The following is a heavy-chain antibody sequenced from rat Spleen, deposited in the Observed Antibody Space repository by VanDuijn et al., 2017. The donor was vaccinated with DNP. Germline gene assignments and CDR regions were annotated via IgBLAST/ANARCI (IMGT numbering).Heavy chain of an antibody. J-gene: IGHJ2*01. CDR2: ISYDGSRT. CDR1: GFTFSDYN. D-gene: IGHD1-12*01. Sequence: EVQLVESGGGLVQPGGSLKLSCAASGFTFSDYNMAWVRQTPKKGLEWVATISYDGSRTYYRDSVQGRFTISRDNAKSTLYLQMDSLRSEDTATYYCTTLNYYASLSGYFDYWGQGVMVTVSS. CDR3: TTLNYYASLSGYFDY. V-gene: IGHV5-7*01.